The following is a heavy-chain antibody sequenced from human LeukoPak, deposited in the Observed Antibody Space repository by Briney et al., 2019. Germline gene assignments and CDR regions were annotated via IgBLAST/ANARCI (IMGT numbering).Heavy chain of an antibody. CDR3: ARVGEVIGLSAFDI. D-gene: IGHD3-3*01. CDR1: GYTFTSYG. CDR2: ISAYNSNT. V-gene: IGHV1-18*01. Sequence: GSSVKVSCKASGYTFTSYGISWVRQAPGQGLEWMGWISAYNSNTNYAQKLQGRVTMTTDTSTSTAYMELRSLRSDDTAVYYCARVGEVIGLSAFDIWGQGTMVTVSS. J-gene: IGHJ3*02.